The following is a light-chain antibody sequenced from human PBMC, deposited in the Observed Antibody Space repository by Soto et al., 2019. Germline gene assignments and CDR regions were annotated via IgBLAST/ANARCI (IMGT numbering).Light chain of an antibody. CDR1: QSVSSN. V-gene: IGKV3-15*01. J-gene: IGKJ1*01. CDR3: QQYGSSPTT. Sequence: EIVMTQSPATLSVSPGERATLSCRASQSVSSNLAWYQQKPGQAPRLLIYGASTRATGIPARFSGSGSGTDFTLTISSLQSEDFAVYYCQQYGSSPTTFGQGTKVDIK. CDR2: GAS.